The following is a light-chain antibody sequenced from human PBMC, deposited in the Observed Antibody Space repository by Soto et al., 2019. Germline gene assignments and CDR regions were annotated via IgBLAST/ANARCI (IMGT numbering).Light chain of an antibody. J-gene: IGKJ1*01. V-gene: IGKV2-28*01. CDR2: LGS. CDR3: MQALQTPT. CDR1: QSLLYSDGYNY. Sequence: DIVMTQSPLSLPVTPGEPASISCRSSQSLLYSDGYNYLDWYVQKPGQTPQLLIYLGSNRASGVPDRFSGSGSGTDFTLKLSRVEAEDVGVYYCMQALQTPTFGRGTKVEIK.